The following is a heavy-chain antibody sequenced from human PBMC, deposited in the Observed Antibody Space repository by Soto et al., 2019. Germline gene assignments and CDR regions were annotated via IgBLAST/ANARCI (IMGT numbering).Heavy chain of an antibody. D-gene: IGHD2-21*02. CDR3: ARDLGLPTYYGMDV. Sequence: GGSLRLSCAASGFTFSSYGMHWVRQAPGKGLEWVAVIWYDGSNKYYADSVKGRFTISRDNARNTLYLQMSSLRIEDTAVYYCARDLGLPTYYGMDVWGQGXTVTVSS. CDR1: GFTFSSYG. CDR2: IWYDGSNK. V-gene: IGHV3-33*01. J-gene: IGHJ6*02.